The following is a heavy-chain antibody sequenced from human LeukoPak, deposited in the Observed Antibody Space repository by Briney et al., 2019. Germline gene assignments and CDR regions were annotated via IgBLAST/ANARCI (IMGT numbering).Heavy chain of an antibody. Sequence: SLRPSPAESVFTPRAYVVRSGPQAPGPGVEGISTISGGGSSTYDAASVKGRFTISRDNSKNTLYLQMNSLRAGDTDVYYCAKRESSGKYFDYWGQGTLVTVSS. CDR2: ISGGGSST. J-gene: IGHJ4*02. V-gene: IGHV3-23*01. CDR3: AKRESSGKYFDY. CDR1: VFTPRAYV. D-gene: IGHD6-19*01.